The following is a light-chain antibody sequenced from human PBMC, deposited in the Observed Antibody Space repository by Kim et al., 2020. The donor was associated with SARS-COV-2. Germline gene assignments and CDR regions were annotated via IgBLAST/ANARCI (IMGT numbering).Light chain of an antibody. J-gene: IGKJ1*01. V-gene: IGKV1-39*01. CDR2: AAS. CDR3: QQSYSTPRT. CDR1: QSISSY. Sequence: ASVGDRVTITCRASQSISSYLNWYQQKPGKAPKLLIYAASSLQSGVPSRFSGSGSGTDFTLTISSLQPEDFATYYCQQSYSTPRTFGLGTKVEIK.